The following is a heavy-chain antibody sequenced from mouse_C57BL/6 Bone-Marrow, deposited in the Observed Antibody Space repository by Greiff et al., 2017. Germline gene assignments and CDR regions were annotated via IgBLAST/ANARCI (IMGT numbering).Heavy chain of an antibody. CDR2: IDPSDSYT. CDR3: ARSRDYGWFAY. Sequence: QVQLQQPGAELVMPGASVKLSCKASGYTFTSYWMHWVKQRPGQGLEWIGEIDPSDSYTNYNQKFKGKSTLTVDKSSSTAYMQLSSLTSEDSAVYYCARSRDYGWFAYWGQGTLVTVSA. V-gene: IGHV1-69*01. D-gene: IGHD2-4*01. J-gene: IGHJ3*01. CDR1: GYTFTSYW.